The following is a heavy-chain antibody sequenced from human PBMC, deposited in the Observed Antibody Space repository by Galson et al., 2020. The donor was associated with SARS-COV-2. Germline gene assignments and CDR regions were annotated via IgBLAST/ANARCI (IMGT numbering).Heavy chain of an antibody. D-gene: IGHD5-12*01. CDR3: AKLRDGYNYGDY. Sequence: GGYLRLSCAASGFTFDDYDMHWVRQAPGKGLEWVSGISWNSGSIGYADSVKGRFTISRDNAKNSLYLQMNSLRAEDTALYYCAKLRDGYNYGDYWGQGTLVTVSS. J-gene: IGHJ4*02. CDR2: ISWNSGSI. CDR1: GFTFDDYD. V-gene: IGHV3-9*01.